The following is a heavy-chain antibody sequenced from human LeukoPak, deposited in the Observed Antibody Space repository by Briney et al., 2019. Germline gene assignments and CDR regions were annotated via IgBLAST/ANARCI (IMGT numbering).Heavy chain of an antibody. D-gene: IGHD1-26*01. J-gene: IGHJ4*02. CDR3: ASSGSYRFDY. CDR2: ITASGTAM. Sequence: GGSLRLSCAAPGFTFSSYSMNWVRQAPGKGLEWVSHITASGTAMFYADSVKGRFTISRDNAKNSLYLQMNSLRDEDTAVYYCASSGSYRFDYWGQGTLVTVSS. V-gene: IGHV3-48*02. CDR1: GFTFSSYS.